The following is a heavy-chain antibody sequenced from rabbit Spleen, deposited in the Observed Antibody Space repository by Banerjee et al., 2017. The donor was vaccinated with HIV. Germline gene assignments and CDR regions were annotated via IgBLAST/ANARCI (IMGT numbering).Heavy chain of an antibody. V-gene: IGHV1S45*01. CDR2: IYTSNSDT. CDR3: ARDGTGGSYFAL. J-gene: IGHJ4*01. D-gene: IGHD8-1*01. CDR1: GFIFNSYYY. Sequence: QEQLVESRGGLVKPGASLTLTCTASGFIFNSYYYMCWVRQAPGKGLEWITCIYTSNSDTYYASWTKGRFTIPSHNAQNSVFLQMTSLTAADTATYFCARDGTGGSYFALWGPGTLVTVS.